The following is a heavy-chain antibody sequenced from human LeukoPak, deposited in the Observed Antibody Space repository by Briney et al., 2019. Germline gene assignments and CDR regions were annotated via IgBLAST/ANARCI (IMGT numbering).Heavy chain of an antibody. CDR1: GFTFSSYE. CDR3: ARWAANLDY. D-gene: IGHD6-13*01. V-gene: IGHV3-48*03. CDR2: ISSSGSTI. J-gene: IGHJ4*02. Sequence: GGSLRLSCAASGFTFSSYEMNWVRQAPGTGLEWVSYISSSGSTIYYADSVKGRFTISRDNAKNSLYLQMNSLRAEDTAVYYCARWAANLDYWGQGTLVTVSS.